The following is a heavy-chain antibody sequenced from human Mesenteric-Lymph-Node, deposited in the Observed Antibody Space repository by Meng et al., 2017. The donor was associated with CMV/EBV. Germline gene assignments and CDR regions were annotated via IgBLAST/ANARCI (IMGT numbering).Heavy chain of an antibody. D-gene: IGHD6-25*01. CDR1: GGSFSGYY. V-gene: IGHV4-34*01. CDR3: ARGSVRYSSETRAFDP. J-gene: IGHJ5*02. CDR2: INHSGST. Sequence: GSLRLSCAVYGGSFSGYYWSWIRQPPGKGLEWIGEINHSGSTNYNPSLKSRVTISVDTSKNQFSLKLSSVTAADTAVYYCARGSVRYSSETRAFDPWGQGTLVTVSS.